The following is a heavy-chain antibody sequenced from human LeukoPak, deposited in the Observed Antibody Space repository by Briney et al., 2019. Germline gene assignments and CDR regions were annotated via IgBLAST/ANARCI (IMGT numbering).Heavy chain of an antibody. D-gene: IGHD4-11*01. Sequence: KPSETLSLTCTVSGGSVSSYYWSWVRQPPGKGLEWIGYLHYSGSTDYNPSLKSRVTTSVDTSNNQFSLRLNSVTAADTAVYFCARHDDYSRAFDIWGQGTMITVSS. V-gene: IGHV4-59*08. J-gene: IGHJ3*02. CDR3: ARHDDYSRAFDI. CDR1: GGSVSSYY. CDR2: LHYSGST.